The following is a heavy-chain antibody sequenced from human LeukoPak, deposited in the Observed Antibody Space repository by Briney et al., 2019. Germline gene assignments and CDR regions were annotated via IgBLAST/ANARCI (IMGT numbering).Heavy chain of an antibody. CDR3: ARGTTRGYYFDY. J-gene: IGHJ4*02. D-gene: IGHD1-1*01. CDR1: GFTFDDYA. Sequence: SLRLSCAASGFTFDDYAMHWVRQAPGKGLEWVSGISWNSGSIGYADSVKGRFTISRDNAKNSLYLQMNSLRAEDTAVYYCARGTTRGYYFDYWGQGTLVTVSS. CDR2: ISWNSGSI. V-gene: IGHV3-9*01.